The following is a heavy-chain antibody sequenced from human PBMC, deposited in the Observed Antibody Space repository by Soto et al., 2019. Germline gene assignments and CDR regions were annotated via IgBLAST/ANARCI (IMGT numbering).Heavy chain of an antibody. J-gene: IGHJ5*02. Sequence: QVQLVESGGGLVQPGGSLRLSCAASGFTFSDYYMTWFRQAPGKGLEWVSYISSSGITIRYADSVQGRFTISRDDAQNSLYLQMTTLRAEDTAVYYCARGYSYGISAPASWGQGTLVTVSS. V-gene: IGHV3-11*01. D-gene: IGHD5-18*01. CDR2: ISSSGITI. CDR1: GFTFSDYY. CDR3: ARGYSYGISAPAS.